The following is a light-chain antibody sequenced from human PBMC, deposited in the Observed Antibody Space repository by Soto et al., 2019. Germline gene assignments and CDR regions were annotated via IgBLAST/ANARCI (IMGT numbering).Light chain of an antibody. Sequence: QAVVTQPPSVSGAPGQRVTISCTGSSSNIGAGYDVHWYQQLPGTAPKLLIYGNSNRPSGVPDRFSGSKSGTSASLAITGLQAEDEADYYCQSYASNLSFVVFGGGTKLAVI. CDR1: SSNIGAGYD. CDR2: GNS. J-gene: IGLJ2*01. CDR3: QSYASNLSFVV. V-gene: IGLV1-40*01.